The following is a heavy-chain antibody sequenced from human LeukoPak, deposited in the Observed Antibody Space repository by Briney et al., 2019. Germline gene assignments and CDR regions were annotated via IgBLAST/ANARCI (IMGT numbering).Heavy chain of an antibody. CDR1: RIISSNSA. Sequence: GGSLRLSCAASRIISSNSAMSWVRQAPGKGLEWVSSMNSGGDRIYYADSVKGRFTSSRDNSKNTLYLQMNSPRAEDTAVYYCATQVRYCSSISCYVGWFDPWGQGTLVTVSS. CDR3: ATQVRYCSSISCYVGWFDP. V-gene: IGHV3-23*01. CDR2: MNSGGDRI. D-gene: IGHD2-2*01. J-gene: IGHJ5*02.